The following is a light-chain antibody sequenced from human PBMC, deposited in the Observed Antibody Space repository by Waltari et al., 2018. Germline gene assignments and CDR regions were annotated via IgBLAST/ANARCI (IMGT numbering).Light chain of an antibody. Sequence: EMAMTHSPVTLSVSPGERATLSCRATYSVGTNLAWYQQNPGQSPRLLIYGASTRATGVPARFSGSGSGTDFTLNISSLQSEDFAVYYCQQYNNWPLTFGGGTKVEIK. CDR2: GAS. CDR1: YSVGTN. J-gene: IGKJ4*01. CDR3: QQYNNWPLT. V-gene: IGKV3-15*01.